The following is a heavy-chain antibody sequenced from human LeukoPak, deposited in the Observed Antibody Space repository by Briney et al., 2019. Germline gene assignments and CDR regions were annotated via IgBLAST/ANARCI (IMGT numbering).Heavy chain of an antibody. CDR1: GFSFSLYA. J-gene: IGHJ4*02. Sequence: GGSLRLTCAASGFSFSLYAMNWVRQAPGKGLEWISYINSGGDDIHYAASVRGRFTISRDDAGNTLFLQLSSLRAEDTAVYYCARDTIQPGLIDDWGQGTLVTVSS. V-gene: IGHV3-21*05. D-gene: IGHD2-2*01. CDR3: ARDTIQPGLIDD. CDR2: INSGGDDI.